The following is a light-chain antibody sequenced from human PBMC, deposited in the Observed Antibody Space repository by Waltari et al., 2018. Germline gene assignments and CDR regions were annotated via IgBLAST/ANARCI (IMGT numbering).Light chain of an antibody. CDR3: AAWDDSGGRLV. V-gene: IGLV1-47*01. Sequence: QSVLTQPPPTSGTPGQRVTISCSGSSSNIGTNFVYWYQQLPGTDPKLLIFKDNQRPTGIPDRFSDSRSGTSPPLAISGLQSDDEADYYCAAWDDSGGRLVFGGGTKVTVL. CDR2: KDN. CDR1: SSNIGTNF. J-gene: IGLJ3*02.